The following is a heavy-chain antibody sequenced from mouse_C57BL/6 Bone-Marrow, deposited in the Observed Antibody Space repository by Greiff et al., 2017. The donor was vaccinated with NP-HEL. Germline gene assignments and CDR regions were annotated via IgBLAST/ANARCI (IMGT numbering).Heavy chain of an antibody. V-gene: IGHV1-9*01. D-gene: IGHD1-1*01. J-gene: IGHJ4*01. CDR2: ILPGSGST. CDR3: ARDPHYYGSSYYAMDY. Sequence: VKVVESGAELMKPGASVKLSCKATGYTFTGYWIEWVKQRPGHGLEWIGEILPGSGSTNYNEKFKGKATFTADTSSNTAYMQLSSLTTEDSAIYYCARDPHYYGSSYYAMDYWGQGTSVTVSS. CDR1: GYTFTGYW.